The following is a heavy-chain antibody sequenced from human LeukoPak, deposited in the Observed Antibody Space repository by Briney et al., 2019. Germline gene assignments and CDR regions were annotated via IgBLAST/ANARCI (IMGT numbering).Heavy chain of an antibody. CDR3: ARDLDYYDSSGSGWFDP. CDR2: ISTDNGNT. V-gene: IGHV1-18*01. D-gene: IGHD3-22*01. CDR1: GYSFSRYG. Sequence: GASVKVSCKASGYSFSRYGISWVRQAPGQGLEWMGWISTDNGNTNYAQKFQGRVTMTTDTSTNTAYMELRSLRSDDTAVYYCARDLDYYDSSGSGWFDPWGQGTLVTVSS. J-gene: IGHJ5*02.